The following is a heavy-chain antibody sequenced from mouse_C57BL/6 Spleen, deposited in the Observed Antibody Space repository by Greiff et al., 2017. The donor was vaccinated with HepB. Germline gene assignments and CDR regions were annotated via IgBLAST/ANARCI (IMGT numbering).Heavy chain of an antibody. D-gene: IGHD1-1*01. J-gene: IGHJ2*01. V-gene: IGHV1-55*01. CDR1: GYTFTSYW. Sequence: VQLQQPGAELVKPGASVKMSCKASGYTFTSYWITWVKQRPGQGLEWIGDIYPGSGSTNYNEKFKSKATLTVDTSSSTAYMQLSSLTSEDSAVDYCARKGDYGNYFDYWGQGTTLTVSS. CDR3: ARKGDYGNYFDY. CDR2: IYPGSGST.